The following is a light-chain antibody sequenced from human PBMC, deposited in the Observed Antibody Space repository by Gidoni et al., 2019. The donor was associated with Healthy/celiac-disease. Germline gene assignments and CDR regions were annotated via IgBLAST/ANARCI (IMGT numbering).Light chain of an antibody. CDR3: QVWDSSSDHVV. Sequence: SYVLTQPPSVSVAPGKTARITCGGNNIGSKNVHWYQQKPGQAPVLVVYDDSDRPSGIPERFSGANSGNTATLTIGRGEAGDEADYYCQVWDSSSDHVVFGGGTKLTVL. CDR1: NIGSKN. V-gene: IGLV3-21*03. CDR2: DDS. J-gene: IGLJ2*01.